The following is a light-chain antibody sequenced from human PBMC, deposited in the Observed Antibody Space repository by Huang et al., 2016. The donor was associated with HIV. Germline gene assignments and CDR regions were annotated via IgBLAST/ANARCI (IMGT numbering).Light chain of an antibody. CDR3: QQYNTYPLT. Sequence: DIQMTQSPSTLSASIGDRVTITCRASQSLSSWLAWYQQKPGKAPKLLNYKASSLESGAPSRFSGSGSGTEFTLTISNLQPDDFATYYCQQYNTYPLTFGGGTKVEI. CDR1: QSLSSW. V-gene: IGKV1-5*03. CDR2: KAS. J-gene: IGKJ4*01.